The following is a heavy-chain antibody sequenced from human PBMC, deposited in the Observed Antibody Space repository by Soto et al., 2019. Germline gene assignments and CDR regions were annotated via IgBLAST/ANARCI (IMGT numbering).Heavy chain of an antibody. CDR1: GFTFSSYG. D-gene: IGHD1-1*01. CDR3: AKAMWNGWLSGDY. CDR2: ISYDGSNK. J-gene: IGHJ4*02. V-gene: IGHV3-30*18. Sequence: QVQLVESGGGVVQPGRSLRLSCAASGFTFSSYGMHWVRQAPGKGLEWVAVISYDGSNKYYADSVKGRFTISRDNSKNTLYLQMNSLRAEDTAVYYCAKAMWNGWLSGDYWGQGTLVTVSS.